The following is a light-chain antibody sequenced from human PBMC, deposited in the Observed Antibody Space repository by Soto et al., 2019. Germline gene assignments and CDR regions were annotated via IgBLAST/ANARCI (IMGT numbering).Light chain of an antibody. Sequence: EIVLTQSTATLSLSPGERATLSCRASQSVGTYLAWYQQKPGQAPRLLIYDASNRATGIPARFSGSGSGTDFTLTISSLELEDFAVYYCQPRTNWPPVFTFGPGTKVDIK. J-gene: IGKJ3*01. CDR1: QSVGTY. V-gene: IGKV3-11*01. CDR2: DAS. CDR3: QPRTNWPPVFT.